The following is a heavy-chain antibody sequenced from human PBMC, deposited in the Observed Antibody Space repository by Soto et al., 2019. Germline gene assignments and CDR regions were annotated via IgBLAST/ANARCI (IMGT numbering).Heavy chain of an antibody. V-gene: IGHV3-53*01. CDR2: IYSGGST. CDR3: ARPPHRAYSSYGWCDP. CDR1: GFTVSSNY. D-gene: IGHD5-12*01. J-gene: IGHJ5*01. Sequence: GGSLRLSCAASGFTVSSNYMSWVRQAPGKGLEWVSIIYSGGSTYDADSVKGRFTISRDNSKNTLYLQMNSLRAEDTAVYYCARPPHRAYSSYGWCDPCPEETLVTV.